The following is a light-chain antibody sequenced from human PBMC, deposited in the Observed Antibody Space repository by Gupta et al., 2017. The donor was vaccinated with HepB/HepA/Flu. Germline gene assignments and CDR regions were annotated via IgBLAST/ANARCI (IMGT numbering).Light chain of an antibody. CDR3: GTWDSSLSVWV. CDR2: DNN. J-gene: IGLJ3*02. V-gene: IGLV1-51*01. Sequence: QSVLTQPPSVSAAPGQKVTISCSGSSSNIGNNYVSWYQQLPGTAPKLLIYDNNKRPSEIPDRFSGSKSGTSATLGITGLQTGDEADYYCGTWDSSLSVWVFGGGTKLTVL. CDR1: SSNIGNNY.